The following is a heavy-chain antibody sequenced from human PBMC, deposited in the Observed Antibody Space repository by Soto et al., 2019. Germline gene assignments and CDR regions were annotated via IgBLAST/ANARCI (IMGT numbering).Heavy chain of an antibody. V-gene: IGHV4-34*01. D-gene: IGHD3-3*01. J-gene: IGHJ6*02. CDR1: GGSFSCYY. CDR2: INHSGST. CDR3: ARGTXYDFWSGYEDYYYGMDV. Sequence: SETLSLTCAVYGGSFSCYYWSWIRQPPGKGLEWIGEINHSGSTNYNPSLKSRVTISVDTSKNQFSLKLSSVTAADTAVYYCARGTXYDFWSGYEDYYYGMDVWGQGTTVTVSS.